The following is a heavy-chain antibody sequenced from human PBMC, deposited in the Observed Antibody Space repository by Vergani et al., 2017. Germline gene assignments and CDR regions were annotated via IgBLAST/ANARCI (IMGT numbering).Heavy chain of an antibody. D-gene: IGHD1-1*01. V-gene: IGHV5-51*01. CDR2: IYPADSDT. CDR3: ARHTTYTDS. Sequence: EVELVQSGPEMRKPGESVKISCKGSEYSFGNYWIGWVRQMPGKGLEWMGIIYPADSDTRYSPSFQGQVTISADKSISTAFLQWDSLKASDTALYYCARHTTYTDSWGQGTLGTVSS. CDR1: EYSFGNYW. J-gene: IGHJ4*02.